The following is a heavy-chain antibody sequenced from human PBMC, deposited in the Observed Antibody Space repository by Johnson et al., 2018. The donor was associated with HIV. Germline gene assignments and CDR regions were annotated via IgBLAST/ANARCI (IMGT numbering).Heavy chain of an antibody. V-gene: IGHV3-20*01. J-gene: IGHJ3*02. D-gene: IGHD6-13*01. Sequence: VQLVEFGGGVVRPGGSLRLSCAASGFTFDDYGMSWVRQAPGKGLEWVSGINWNGGSTSYADSVKGRFTISRDNSKNTLYLQMNSLRVEDTAVYHCAKDRYSSSWYGSGFDIWGQGTMVTVSS. CDR2: INWNGGST. CDR3: AKDRYSSSWYGSGFDI. CDR1: GFTFDDYG.